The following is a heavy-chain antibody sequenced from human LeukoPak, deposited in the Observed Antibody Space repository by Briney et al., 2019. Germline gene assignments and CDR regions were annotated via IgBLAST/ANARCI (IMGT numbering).Heavy chain of an antibody. CDR1: GFTFSSYA. Sequence: GGSLRLSCAASGFTFSSYAMSWVRQAPGKGLEWVSAIGGSGGSTYYADSVKGRFTISRDNSKNTLYLQMNSLRAEDAAVYYCAKVMTVTSLLPPFDPWGQGTLVTVSS. CDR2: IGGSGGST. J-gene: IGHJ5*02. V-gene: IGHV3-23*01. D-gene: IGHD4-17*01. CDR3: AKVMTVTSLLPPFDP.